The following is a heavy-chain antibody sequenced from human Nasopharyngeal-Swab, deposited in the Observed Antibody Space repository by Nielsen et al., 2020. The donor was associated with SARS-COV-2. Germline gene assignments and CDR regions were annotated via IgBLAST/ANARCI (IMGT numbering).Heavy chain of an antibody. CDR2: INWNSGSP. Sequence: SLKISCTASGFTFDHYAMSWVRQAPGKGLEWVSGINWNSGSPGYADSVKGRFTISRDNTKNALYLQMNSLRAEDTAVYYCVKNSGRDGGYWGQGTLVTVSS. D-gene: IGHD1-1*01. CDR1: GFTFDHYA. J-gene: IGHJ4*02. V-gene: IGHV3-9*01. CDR3: VKNSGRDGGY.